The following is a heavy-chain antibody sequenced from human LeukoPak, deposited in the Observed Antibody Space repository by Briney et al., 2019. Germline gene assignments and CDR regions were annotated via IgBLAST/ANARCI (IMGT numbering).Heavy chain of an antibody. CDR1: GFTFSSYW. CDR3: AKDRCTSITCYDFDC. D-gene: IGHD2-2*01. CDR2: ISGSGGST. Sequence: GGSLRLSCAASGFTFSSYWMNWVRQAPGKGLEWVSLISGSGGSTYYADSVKGRFTISRDNSKNTLYLQMNSLRAEDTAVYFCAKDRCTSITCYDFDCWGQGTLVTVSS. J-gene: IGHJ4*02. V-gene: IGHV3-23*01.